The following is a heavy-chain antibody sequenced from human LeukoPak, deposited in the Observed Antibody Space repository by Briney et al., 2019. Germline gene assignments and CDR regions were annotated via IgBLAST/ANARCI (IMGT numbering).Heavy chain of an antibody. CDR3: ARDRGPPTVVIEGDAFDI. CDR1: GFTFSSYA. CDR2: ISYDGSNK. V-gene: IGHV3-30*04. D-gene: IGHD4-23*01. Sequence: PGGSLRLSCAASGFTFSSYAMHWVRQAPGKGLEWVAVISYDGSNKYYADSVKGRFTISRDNSKNTLYLQMNSLRAEDTAVYYCARDRGPPTVVIEGDAFDIWGQGTMVTVSS. J-gene: IGHJ3*02.